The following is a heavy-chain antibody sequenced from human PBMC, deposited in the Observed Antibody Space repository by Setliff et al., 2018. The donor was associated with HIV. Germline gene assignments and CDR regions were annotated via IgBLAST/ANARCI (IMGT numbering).Heavy chain of an antibody. V-gene: IGHV4-31*03. CDR3: AREGYGDKRERYFYYMDV. Sequence: SETLSLTCTVSGGSISSDYWSWIRQYPGKGLEWIGYIYYSGSTFYNPSLKSRVTISVDTSKKQFSLKLSSVTAADTAVYYCAREGYGDKRERYFYYMDVWGKGTTVTVSS. D-gene: IGHD4-17*01. CDR1: GGSISSDY. CDR2: IYYSGST. J-gene: IGHJ6*03.